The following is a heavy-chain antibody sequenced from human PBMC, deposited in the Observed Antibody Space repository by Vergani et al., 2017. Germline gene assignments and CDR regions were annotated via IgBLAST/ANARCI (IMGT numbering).Heavy chain of an antibody. CDR2: IWYDGSKE. V-gene: IGHV3-33*01. CDR3: ARSGDCAHGVCYMTYYYYMDV. Sequence: QVQLEESGGGVVQPGRSLRLSCAGSGFTLSSHAMHWVCQAPGKGLEWVAFIWYDGSKEYYADSVKGRFTISRDNSKNTLYLQMNNLRAADTAVYYCARSGDCAHGVCYMTYYYYMDVWGKGTAVTVSS. CDR1: GFTLSSHA. J-gene: IGHJ6*03. D-gene: IGHD2-8*01.